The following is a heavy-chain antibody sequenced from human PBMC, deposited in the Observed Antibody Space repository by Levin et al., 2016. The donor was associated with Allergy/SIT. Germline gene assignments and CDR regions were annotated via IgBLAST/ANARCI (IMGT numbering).Heavy chain of an antibody. V-gene: IGHV1-46*01. CDR3: ARDGDGQCSGISCSHNRDYGVDV. Sequence: ASVKVSCKASGYNFTIYYIHWVRQAPGEGLEWMGIINPSGGSTKYAQKFLGRITMARDTSTTTVYMELNSLRSEDTATYYCARDGDGQCSGISCSHNRDYGVDVWGQGTTVTVSS. CDR2: INPSGGST. CDR1: GYNFTIYY. J-gene: IGHJ6*02. D-gene: IGHD2-15*01.